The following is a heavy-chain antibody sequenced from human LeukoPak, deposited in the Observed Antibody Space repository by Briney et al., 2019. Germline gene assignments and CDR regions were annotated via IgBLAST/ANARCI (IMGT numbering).Heavy chain of an antibody. J-gene: IGHJ5*02. D-gene: IGHD3-10*01. CDR3: ARVRLWFGELVWFDP. CDR1: GGSISSYY. CDR2: IYYSGST. V-gene: IGHV4-59*01. Sequence: SETLSLTCTVSGGSISSYYWSWIRQPPGKGLEWIGYIYYSGSTNYNPSLKSRVTISVDTSKNQFSLKLSSVTAADTAVYYCARVRLWFGELVWFDPWGQGTLVTVSS.